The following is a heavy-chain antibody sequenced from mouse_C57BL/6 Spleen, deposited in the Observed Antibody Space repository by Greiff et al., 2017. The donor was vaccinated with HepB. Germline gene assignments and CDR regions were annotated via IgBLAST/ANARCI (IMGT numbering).Heavy chain of an antibody. J-gene: IGHJ4*01. Sequence: EVMLVESGGGLVQPGGSLKLSCAASGFTFSDYYMYWVRQTPEKRLEWVAYISNGGGSTYYPDTVKGRFTISRDNAKNTLYLQMSRLKSEDTAMYYCARRGYGNYRYAMDYWGQGTSVTVSS. CDR1: GFTFSDYY. CDR3: ARRGYGNYRYAMDY. D-gene: IGHD2-10*02. CDR2: ISNGGGST. V-gene: IGHV5-12*01.